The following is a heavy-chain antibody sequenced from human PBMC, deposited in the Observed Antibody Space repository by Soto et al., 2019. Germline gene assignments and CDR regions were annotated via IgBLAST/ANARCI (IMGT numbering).Heavy chain of an antibody. Sequence: QVQLVQSGAEVQKPGSSVKVSCKASGGTFSSYAISWVRQAPGQGLEWMGGIIPIFGTANYAQKFQGRVTMTAKKSTSTAYMELNSLRSEDTAVYYCARGGDIVVVVAATWTHKDWFDPGGQGTLVNVSS. CDR2: IIPIFGTA. CDR1: GGTFSSYA. V-gene: IGHV1-69*06. CDR3: ARGGDIVVVVAATWTHKDWFDP. J-gene: IGHJ5*02. D-gene: IGHD2-15*01.